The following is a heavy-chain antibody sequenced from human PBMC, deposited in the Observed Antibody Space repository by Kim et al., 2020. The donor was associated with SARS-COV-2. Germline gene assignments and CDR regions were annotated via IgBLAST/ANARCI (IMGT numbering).Heavy chain of an antibody. CDR2: ISADGSVT. J-gene: IGHJ4*02. Sequence: GGSLRLSCVASGFSFTSYYMNWFRQAPGKGLVWVSFISADGSVTGYADSVKGRFTISRDNAKHTLSLQMSGLTADDTAIYYCATYLQSGPDGEWGQGTLVTVSS. D-gene: IGHD6-25*01. CDR1: GFSFTSYY. CDR3: ATYLQSGPDGE. V-gene: IGHV3-74*01.